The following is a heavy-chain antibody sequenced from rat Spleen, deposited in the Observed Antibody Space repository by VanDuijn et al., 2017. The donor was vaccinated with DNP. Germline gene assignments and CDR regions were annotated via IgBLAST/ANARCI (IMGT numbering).Heavy chain of an antibody. CDR2: IWSNGDT. V-gene: IGHV2-32*01. CDR3: ARGDYGN. D-gene: IGHD1-3*01. J-gene: IGHJ2*01. Sequence: QVQLKESGPGLVQPSQTLSLTCTVSGFSLATYHMHWIRQPPGKGLEWMGVIWSNGDTSYNSDLISRLSISRDTSKSQVFLKMNSLQAEDTATYYCARGDYGNWGQGVMVTVSS. CDR1: GFSLATYH.